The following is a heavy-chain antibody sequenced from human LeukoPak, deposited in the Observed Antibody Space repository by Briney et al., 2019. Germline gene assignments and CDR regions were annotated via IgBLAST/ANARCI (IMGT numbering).Heavy chain of an antibody. CDR3: ARSGSASRGFDY. CDR1: GYTFTSYY. J-gene: IGHJ4*02. D-gene: IGHD1-26*01. Sequence: ASVKVSCKASGYTFTSYYMHWVRQAPGQGLEWTGIINPSGGSTSYARKFQGRVTMTRDTSTSTVYMELSSLRSEDTAVYYCARSGSASRGFDYWGQGTLVTVSS. CDR2: INPSGGST. V-gene: IGHV1-46*01.